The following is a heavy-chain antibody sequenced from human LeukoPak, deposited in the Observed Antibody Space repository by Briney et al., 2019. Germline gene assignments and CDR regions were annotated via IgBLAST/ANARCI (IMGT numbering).Heavy chain of an antibody. CDR1: GGTFSSYT. Sequence: SVKVSCKAFGGTFSSYTISWVRQAPGQGLEWMGRIIPILGIASYAQKFQGRVTITADKSTSTAYMELSSLRSEDTAVYYCASRYCSSTSCYTLSAFDIWGQGTMVTVSS. D-gene: IGHD2-2*02. V-gene: IGHV1-69*02. CDR3: ASRYCSSTSCYTLSAFDI. J-gene: IGHJ3*02. CDR2: IIPILGIA.